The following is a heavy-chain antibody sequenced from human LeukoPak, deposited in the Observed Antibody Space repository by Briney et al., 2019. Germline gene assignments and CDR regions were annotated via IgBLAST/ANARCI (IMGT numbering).Heavy chain of an antibody. CDR1: GFTFSNYW. D-gene: IGHD2-2*01. CDR3: ARARLDSVVPAAKDGFDI. J-gene: IGHJ3*02. Sequence: GGSLRLSCAASGFTFSNYWMSWVRQAPGKGLEWVANIKQDGSEKYYVDSVKGRFTISRDNAKNSLILQKNSLRAEDTAVYYCARARLDSVVPAAKDGFDIWGQGTMVTVSS. V-gene: IGHV3-7*01. CDR2: IKQDGSEK.